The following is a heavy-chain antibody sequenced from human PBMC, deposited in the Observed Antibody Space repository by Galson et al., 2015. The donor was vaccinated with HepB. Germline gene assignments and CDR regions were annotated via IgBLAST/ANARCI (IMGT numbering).Heavy chain of an antibody. CDR1: GFTFSDYY. CDR2: ISHSTLYT. Sequence: SLRLSCAASGFTFSDYYMSWIRQAPGKGLEWLSYISHSTLYTNYADSVKGRFTISRDNAKNSLFLQINSLRAEDTAVYYCARVADADYGDHTHFDFWGQGVLVTVS. D-gene: IGHD4-17*01. V-gene: IGHV3-11*06. J-gene: IGHJ4*02. CDR3: ARVADADYGDHTHFDF.